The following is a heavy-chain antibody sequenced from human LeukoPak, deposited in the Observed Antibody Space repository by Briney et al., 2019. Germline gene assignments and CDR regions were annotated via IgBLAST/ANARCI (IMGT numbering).Heavy chain of an antibody. CDR3: ARDKFGGTDY. D-gene: IGHD3-16*01. J-gene: IGHJ4*02. V-gene: IGHV3-30-3*01. CDR2: ISYDENNK. Sequence: GGSLRLSCAASGFTFSYYAMHWVRQAPGKGLEWVATISYDENNKFYPDSVKGRFTISRDNSKNTLYLQMNSLRVEDTAIYYCARDKFGGTDYWGQGTLVTVSS. CDR1: GFTFSYYA.